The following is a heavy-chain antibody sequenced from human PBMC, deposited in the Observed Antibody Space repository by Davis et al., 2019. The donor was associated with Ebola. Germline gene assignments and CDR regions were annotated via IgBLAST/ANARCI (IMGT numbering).Heavy chain of an antibody. D-gene: IGHD4-23*01. V-gene: IGHV3-30*04. CDR2: ISYDGSRQ. Sequence: PGGSLRLSCAASGFTFSSYSVHWVRQAPGKGLEWVAFISYDGSRQYYADSVKGQFTISRDNSKNTLYLQMNSLRSEDTAVYYCAKDAADGDNSMIDYWGQGTLVTVSS. J-gene: IGHJ4*02. CDR3: AKDAADGDNSMIDY. CDR1: GFTFSSYS.